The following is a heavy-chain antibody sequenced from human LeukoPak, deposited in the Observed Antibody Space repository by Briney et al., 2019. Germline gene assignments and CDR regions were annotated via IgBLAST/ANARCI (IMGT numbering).Heavy chain of an antibody. CDR3: AKSVAPYCSGGSCFDAFDI. V-gene: IGHV3-23*01. D-gene: IGHD2-15*01. Sequence: GGTLRLSCAASGFTFSSYGMSWVRQAPGKGLEGVSAISHSGASTYYADSVKGRLTISRDNSKNTLYVQMNSLRAEDTAVYYCAKSVAPYCSGGSCFDAFDIWGQGTMVTVSS. J-gene: IGHJ3*02. CDR2: ISHSGAST. CDR1: GFTFSSYG.